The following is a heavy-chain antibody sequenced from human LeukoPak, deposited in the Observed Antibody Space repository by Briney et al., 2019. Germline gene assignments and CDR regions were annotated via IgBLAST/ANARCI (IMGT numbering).Heavy chain of an antibody. Sequence: SGGSLRLSCAASGSTGSSNYMIWVRQAPGKGLEWVSAISGSGGSTYYADSVKGRFTISRDNSKNTLYLQMNSLRAEDTAVYYCAKGVTMIVVVITVDYWGQGTLVTVSS. J-gene: IGHJ4*02. CDR1: GSTGSSNY. CDR2: ISGSGGST. CDR3: AKGVTMIVVVITVDY. V-gene: IGHV3-23*01. D-gene: IGHD3-22*01.